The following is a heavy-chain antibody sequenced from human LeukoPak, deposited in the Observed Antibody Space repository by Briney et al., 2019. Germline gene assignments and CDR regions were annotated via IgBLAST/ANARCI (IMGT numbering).Heavy chain of an antibody. CDR3: AGTSYDILTGYYSLRYFKISN. J-gene: IGHJ4*02. CDR2: INHSGST. D-gene: IGHD3-9*01. Sequence: SETLSLTCAVYGGSLSGYYWSWIRQPPGKGLEWIGEINHSGSTNYNPSLKSRVTISVDTSKNQYSLKLSSVTAADTAVYYCAGTSYDILTGYYSLRYFKISNWGQGTLVTVSS. V-gene: IGHV4-34*01. CDR1: GGSLSGYY.